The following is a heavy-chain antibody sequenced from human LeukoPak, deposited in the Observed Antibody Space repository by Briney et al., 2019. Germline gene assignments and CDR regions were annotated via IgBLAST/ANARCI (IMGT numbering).Heavy chain of an antibody. J-gene: IGHJ4*02. CDR3: ARVGIAAAGTLGDLDY. V-gene: IGHV1-2*02. CDR1: GYTFTGYY. CDR2: INPNSGGT. D-gene: IGHD6-13*01. Sequence: ASVKVSCKASGYTFTGYYMHWVRQAPGQGLEWMGWINPNSGGTNYAQKFQGRVTMTRDTSISTAYMELSRLRSDDTAVYYCARVGIAAAGTLGDLDYWGQGTLVTVSS.